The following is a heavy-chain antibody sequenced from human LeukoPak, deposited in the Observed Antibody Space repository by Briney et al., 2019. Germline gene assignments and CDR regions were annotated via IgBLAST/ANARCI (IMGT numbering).Heavy chain of an antibody. Sequence: ASVKVSCKASGYTFTGYYMHWVRQAPGQGLEWMGWINPNSGGTNYTQKFQGRVTMTRDTSISTAYMELSRLRSDDTAVYYCAAERSSSGWYGDYWGQGTPVTVSS. V-gene: IGHV1-2*02. CDR3: AAERSSSGWYGDY. CDR1: GYTFTGYY. CDR2: INPNSGGT. J-gene: IGHJ4*02. D-gene: IGHD6-19*01.